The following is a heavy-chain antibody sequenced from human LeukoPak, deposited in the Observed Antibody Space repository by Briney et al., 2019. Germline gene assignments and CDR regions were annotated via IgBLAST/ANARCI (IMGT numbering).Heavy chain of an antibody. Sequence: SETLSLTCTVSGCSISNYYWSWIRQPPGKGLEWIGYIYYSGSTNYNPSLKSRVTISVDTSNNHFSLKLSSVTAADTAVYYCATSGYSSGSPFDPWGQGTLVTVSS. CDR3: ATSGYSSGSPFDP. CDR2: IYYSGST. CDR1: GCSISNYY. D-gene: IGHD6-19*01. J-gene: IGHJ5*02. V-gene: IGHV4-59*01.